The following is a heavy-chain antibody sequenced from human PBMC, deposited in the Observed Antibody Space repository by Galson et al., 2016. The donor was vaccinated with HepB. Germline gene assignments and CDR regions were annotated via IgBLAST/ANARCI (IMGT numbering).Heavy chain of an antibody. CDR1: GGSINPYY. V-gene: IGHV4-59*12. D-gene: IGHD2-2*01. Sequence: SETLSLTCTVSGGSINPYYWTWIRQTPGKGLEWIGYISHTGSTHYNPSLKSRVTISVDTSKNQFSLQLRYVTAADTAVYYCAKIRLLCLGTNCYGVGLDSWGQGTLVTVSS. J-gene: IGHJ4*02. CDR2: ISHTGST. CDR3: AKIRLLCLGTNCYGVGLDS.